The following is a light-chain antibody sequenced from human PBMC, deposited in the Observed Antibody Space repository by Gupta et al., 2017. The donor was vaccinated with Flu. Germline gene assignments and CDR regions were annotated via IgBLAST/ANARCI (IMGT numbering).Light chain of an antibody. Sequence: EIILTQSPATLSASPGETITLSCRASQSVSYLLAWYQQKPGQSPRLLIYNGGTRATGVPARFSVSGSGTDFTLTISSLQSEDYGVYYCQQYDNRPPYIFGQGTKVE. CDR3: QQYDNRPPYI. J-gene: IGKJ2*01. CDR2: NGG. CDR1: QSVSYL. V-gene: IGKV3-15*01.